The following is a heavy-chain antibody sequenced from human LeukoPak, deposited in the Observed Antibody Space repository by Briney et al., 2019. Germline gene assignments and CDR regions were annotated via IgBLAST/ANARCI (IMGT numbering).Heavy chain of an antibody. J-gene: IGHJ4*02. CDR3: ARDSVDTAMGLDY. CDR1: GGSISSYY. D-gene: IGHD5-18*01. V-gene: IGHV4-59*01. CDR2: IYYSGST. Sequence: SENLSLNCTVSGGSISSYYWSWIRQPPGKGLEWSGYIYYSGSTNYNPSLKSRVTISVDTSKNQFSLKLSSVTAADTAVYYCARDSVDTAMGLDYWGQGTLVTVSS.